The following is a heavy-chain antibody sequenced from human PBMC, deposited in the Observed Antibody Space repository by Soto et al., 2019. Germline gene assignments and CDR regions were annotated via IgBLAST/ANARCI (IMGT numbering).Heavy chain of an antibody. CDR1: GFSLSNARMG. Sequence: QVTLKESGPVLVKPTETLTLTCTVSGFSLSNARMGVCWIRQPPGKALEWLAHIFSNDEKSYSTSLKSRLTISKDTSKSQVVLTMTNMDPVDTATYNCARIIYTVNANWFDPWGQGTLVTVSS. CDR2: IFSNDEK. CDR3: ARIIYTVNANWFDP. J-gene: IGHJ5*02. V-gene: IGHV2-26*01. D-gene: IGHD4-17*01.